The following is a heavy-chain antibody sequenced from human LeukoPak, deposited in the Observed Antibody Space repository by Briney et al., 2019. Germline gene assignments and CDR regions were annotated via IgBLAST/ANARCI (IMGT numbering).Heavy chain of an antibody. V-gene: IGHV3-30*18. Sequence: PGRSLRLSCAASGFTFSSYGMHWVRQGPGKGLEWVAVISYDGSNTYYADSVKGRFTISRDNSKNMLYLQMNSLRAEDTAVYYCAKPYYYGSRSYMDYWGQGTLVTVSS. CDR2: ISYDGSNT. J-gene: IGHJ4*02. D-gene: IGHD3-10*01. CDR3: AKPYYYGSRSYMDY. CDR1: GFTFSSYG.